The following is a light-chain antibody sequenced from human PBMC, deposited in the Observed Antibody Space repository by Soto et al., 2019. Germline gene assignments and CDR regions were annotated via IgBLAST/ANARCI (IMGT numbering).Light chain of an antibody. CDR1: SSDVGGYNY. J-gene: IGLJ1*01. V-gene: IGLV2-14*03. CDR3: CSYTTSNTRQIV. CDR2: DVS. Sequence: QSVLTQPASGSGSPGQSITISCTGTSSDVGGYNYVSWYQHHPGKAPKLMIYDVSNQPSGVSNRFSGSKSGNTASLTISGLQPEDEADYYCCSYTTSNTRQIVFGTGTKVTVL.